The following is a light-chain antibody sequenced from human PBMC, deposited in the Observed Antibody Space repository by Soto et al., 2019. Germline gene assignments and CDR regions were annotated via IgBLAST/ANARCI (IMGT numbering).Light chain of an antibody. J-gene: IGKJ2*01. CDR1: QTVSTNY. CDR2: GAS. V-gene: IGKV3-20*01. Sequence: EIVLTQSPGTLSLSPGERATLSCRASQTVSTNYLAWYQQKPGQAPRLLIYGASSRATGIPDRFSGSGSGTDFIRTISRLEPEDFEVYYCQQYGSSPRTFGQGTKLEIK. CDR3: QQYGSSPRT.